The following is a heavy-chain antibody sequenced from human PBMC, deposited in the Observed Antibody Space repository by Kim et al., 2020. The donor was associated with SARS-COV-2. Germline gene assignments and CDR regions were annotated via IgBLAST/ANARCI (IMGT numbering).Heavy chain of an antibody. CDR2: ISSSGSTI. D-gene: IGHD3-10*01. J-gene: IGHJ6*02. CDR3: ARDHGSTWSGVDV. V-gene: IGHV3-11*04. Sequence: GGSLRLSCGASGFTFSDYYMSWLRQAPGKGLEWLSYISSSGSTIYYADSVKGRFTISRDNAKNSLFLQMNSLRDEDTAVYYCARDHGSTWSGVDVWGQGTTVTVSS. CDR1: GFTFSDYY.